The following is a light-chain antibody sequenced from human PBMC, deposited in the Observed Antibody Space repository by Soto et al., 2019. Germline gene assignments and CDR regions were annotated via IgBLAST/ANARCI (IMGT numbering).Light chain of an antibody. CDR1: QSLLHSDGNTY. CDR3: VQATQFPYT. V-gene: IGKV2-24*01. Sequence: DIVMTQTPLSSPVTLGQPASFSCRSSQSLLHSDGNTYLSWLQQRPGQPPRLLVYKISNRLSGVPDRLSGSGAGTDFTLKTSRVEVEDVWVYYCVQATQFPYTFGQGTKLEIK. J-gene: IGKJ2*01. CDR2: KIS.